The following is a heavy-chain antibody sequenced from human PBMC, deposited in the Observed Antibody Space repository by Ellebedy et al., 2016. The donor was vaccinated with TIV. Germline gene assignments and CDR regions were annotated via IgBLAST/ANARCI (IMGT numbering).Heavy chain of an antibody. CDR3: AMTVVPAALAGSAWFDP. D-gene: IGHD2-2*01. Sequence: MPSETLSLTCTVSGGSISRYYWSWIRQPPGKGLEWIGYIYYSGSTNYNPSLKSRVTLSVDTSKNQFSLKLSSVTAADTAVYYCAMTVVPAALAGSAWFDPWGQGTLVTVSS. CDR1: GGSISRYY. V-gene: IGHV4-59*08. J-gene: IGHJ5*02. CDR2: IYYSGST.